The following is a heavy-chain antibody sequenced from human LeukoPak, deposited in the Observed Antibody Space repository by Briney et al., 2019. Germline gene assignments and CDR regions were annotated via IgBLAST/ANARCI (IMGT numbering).Heavy chain of an antibody. D-gene: IGHD3-22*01. V-gene: IGHV4-4*07. CDR3: ARGSFDSSGYYVFDY. CDR1: GDSITRNY. CDR2: IYNSGNT. Sequence: PSETLSLTSTVSGDSITRNYWSWIRQPAGKGLEWIGRIYNSGNTNYSPPLESRLTMSTDTSKNQFSLKLTSVTAADTAVYYCARGSFDSSGYYVFDYWGQGTLVTVSS. J-gene: IGHJ4*02.